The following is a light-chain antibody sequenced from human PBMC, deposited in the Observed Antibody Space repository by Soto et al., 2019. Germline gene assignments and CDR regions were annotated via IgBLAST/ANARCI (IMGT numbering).Light chain of an antibody. CDR1: QTVGNNY. J-gene: IGKJ4*01. CDR3: QQYASSPLT. CDR2: GAS. V-gene: IGKV3-20*01. Sequence: EIVLTQSPGTLSLSPGERATLSCRASQTVGNNYLAWYQQKPGQTPRLLIHGASNRATGIPDRISGSGSGTDFTLFISRLEPEDVAVYYCQQYASSPLTFGGGTKVEIK.